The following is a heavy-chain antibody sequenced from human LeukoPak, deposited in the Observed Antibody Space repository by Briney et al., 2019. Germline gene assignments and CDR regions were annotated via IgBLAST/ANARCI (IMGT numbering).Heavy chain of an antibody. J-gene: IGHJ4*02. CDR3: ARRNPGYSSSWYFNDY. CDR2: ISSNFSYI. Sequence: PGGSLRLSCAASGFTFSTYSMNWVRQAPGKGLEWVSSISSNFSYIHYADSVKGRFTISRGNAKHSLYLQMSSLRAEDTAVYYCARRNPGYSSSWYFNDYWGQGTLVTVSS. V-gene: IGHV3-21*01. D-gene: IGHD6-13*01. CDR1: GFTFSTYS.